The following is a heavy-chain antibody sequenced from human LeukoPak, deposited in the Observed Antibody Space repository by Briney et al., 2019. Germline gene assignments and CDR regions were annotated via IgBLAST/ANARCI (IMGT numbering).Heavy chain of an antibody. CDR2: MNPNSGNT. CDR3: ASGGMGYCSGGSCYHLDY. J-gene: IGHJ4*02. CDR1: GYTFTSYD. Sequence: ASVKVSCKASGYTFTSYDINWVRQATGLGLEWMGWMNPNSGNTGYAQKFQGRVTMTRNTSISTAYMELSSLRSEDTAVYYCASGGMGYCSGGSCYHLDYWGQGTLVTVSS. D-gene: IGHD2-15*01. V-gene: IGHV1-8*01.